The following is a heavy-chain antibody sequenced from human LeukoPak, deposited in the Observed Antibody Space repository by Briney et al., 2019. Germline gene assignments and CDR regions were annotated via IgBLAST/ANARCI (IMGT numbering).Heavy chain of an antibody. CDR1: GFTFSSYG. V-gene: IGHV3-30*02. CDR2: IRYDGSNK. Sequence: QTGGSLRLSCAASGFTFSSYGMHWVRQAPGKGLEWVAFIRYDGSNKYYADSVKGRFTISRDNSKNTLYLQMNSLRAEDTALYHCARAYSSGDYYYYYMDVWGKGTTVTVSS. D-gene: IGHD6-25*01. CDR3: ARAYSSGDYYYYYMDV. J-gene: IGHJ6*03.